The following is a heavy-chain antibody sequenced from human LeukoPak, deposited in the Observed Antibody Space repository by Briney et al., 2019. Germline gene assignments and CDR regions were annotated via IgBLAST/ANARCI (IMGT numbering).Heavy chain of an antibody. CDR1: GGTFSSYA. J-gene: IGHJ4*02. CDR2: IIPIFGTA. V-gene: IGHV1-69*13. CDR3: ASMWIAVAGAHFDY. Sequence: GASVKVSCKASGGTFSSYAISWVRQAPGQGLEWMGGIIPIFGTANYAQKFQGRVTITADESTSTAYMELSSLRSEDTAVYYCASMWIAVAGAHFDYWGQGTLVTVSS. D-gene: IGHD6-19*01.